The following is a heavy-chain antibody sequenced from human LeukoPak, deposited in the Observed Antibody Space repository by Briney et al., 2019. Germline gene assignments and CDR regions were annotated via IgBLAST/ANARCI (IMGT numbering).Heavy chain of an antibody. CDR2: ISESSSTI. J-gene: IGHJ4*02. CDR1: GFTFSSYS. V-gene: IGHV3-48*04. Sequence: GGSLRLSCAASGFTFSSYSMSWVRQAPGRGLEWISYISESSSTIYYVDSVKGRFTISRDNAKNSLYLQMNSLRAEDTAVYYCARWDSLGSGVDCWGQGTLVTVSS. D-gene: IGHD3-10*01. CDR3: ARWDSLGSGVDC.